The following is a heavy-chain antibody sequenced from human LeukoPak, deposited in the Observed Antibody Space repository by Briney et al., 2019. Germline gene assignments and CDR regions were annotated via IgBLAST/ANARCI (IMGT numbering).Heavy chain of an antibody. CDR1: GFIFSGSA. D-gene: IGHD6-13*01. CDR3: TTGIAAAGRFT. CDR2: IRSKANSYAT. Sequence: GGSLTLSCAASGFIFSGSAMHWVRQASGKGLEWVGRIRSKANSYATAYAASVKGRFTISRDDSKNTAYLQMNSLKTEDTAVYYCTTGIAAAGRFTWGQGTLVTVSS. V-gene: IGHV3-73*01. J-gene: IGHJ4*02.